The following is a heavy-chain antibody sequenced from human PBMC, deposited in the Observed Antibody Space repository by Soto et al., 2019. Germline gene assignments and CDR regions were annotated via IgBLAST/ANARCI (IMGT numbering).Heavy chain of an antibody. Sequence: QVQLQESGPGLLKPSQTLSLTCSVSGDSIISADYYWSWIRQPPGKRLEWIGYSSYSGSTYSNPSLKSRVTRSIATSEREFSLELTSVTAADTAVYYCEREWGSGWYRYFDYWGQGALVTVS. J-gene: IGHJ4*02. CDR1: GDSIISADYY. D-gene: IGHD6-13*01. V-gene: IGHV4-30-4*01. CDR3: EREWGSGWYRYFDY. CDR2: SSYSGST.